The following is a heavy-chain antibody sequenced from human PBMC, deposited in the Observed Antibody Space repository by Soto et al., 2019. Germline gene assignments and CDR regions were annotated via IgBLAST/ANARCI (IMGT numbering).Heavy chain of an antibody. J-gene: IGHJ3*02. CDR1: GGSISSGNYY. CDR3: ARQTDSYYTFDAFDI. Sequence: QLQLQESGPGLLKPSETLSLTCTVSGGSISSGNYYWDWIRQPPGKGLEWIGNVYYSGSTNYNPSLESPVTITVDTSNNQFSLKLSSVTAADTAVYYCARQTDSYYTFDAFDIWGPVTMVTVSS. V-gene: IGHV4-39*01. CDR2: VYYSGST. D-gene: IGHD3-22*01.